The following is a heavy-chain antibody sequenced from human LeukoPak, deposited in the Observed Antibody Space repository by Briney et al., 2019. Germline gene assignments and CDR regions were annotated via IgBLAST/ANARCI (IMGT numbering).Heavy chain of an antibody. J-gene: IGHJ4*02. CDR3: ARVDPDSSSTLEVFDY. V-gene: IGHV4-59*01. CDR2: IYYSGST. D-gene: IGHD6-6*01. Sequence: PSETLSLTCTVSGASINSYDWSWIRQPPGKGLEWIGYIYYSGSTNYNPSLKSRVTISVDTSKNQFSLKLSSVTAADTAVYYCARVDPDSSSTLEVFDYWGQGTLVTVSS. CDR1: GASINSYD.